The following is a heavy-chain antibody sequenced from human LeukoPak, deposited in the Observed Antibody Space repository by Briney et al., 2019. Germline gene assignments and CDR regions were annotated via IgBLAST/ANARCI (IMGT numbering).Heavy chain of an antibody. D-gene: IGHD3-3*01. CDR2: MSYSGSS. J-gene: IGHJ3*02. V-gene: IGHV4-39*07. CDR3: ARDFAQILGAFDI. Sequence: SETLSLTCTVSGGSIYSRSYYWGWVRPPPGRGLEWIGSMSYSGSSYHNPSLKSRVTISVDTSKNQFSLKLSSVTAADTAVYYCARDFAQILGAFDIWGQGTMVTVSS. CDR1: GGSIYSRSYY.